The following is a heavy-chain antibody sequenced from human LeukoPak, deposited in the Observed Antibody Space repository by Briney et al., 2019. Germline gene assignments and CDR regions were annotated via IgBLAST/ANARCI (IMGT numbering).Heavy chain of an antibody. CDR3: VRVIPSDF. V-gene: IGHV1-2*02. CDR1: GYTFTGYY. D-gene: IGHD2-21*01. CDR2: INPNGGGT. Sequence: ASVKVSCKASGYTFTGYYIHWVRHAPGQGLGWMGWINPNGGGTNYAQQFQGRVTMTRDTSISTAYMELSSLRSDDTAVYFCVRVIPSDFWGQGTLVTVSS. J-gene: IGHJ4*02.